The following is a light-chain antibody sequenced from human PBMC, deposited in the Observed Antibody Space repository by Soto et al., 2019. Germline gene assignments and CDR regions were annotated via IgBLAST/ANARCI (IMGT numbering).Light chain of an antibody. CDR3: SSYTSSSAWV. Sequence: QSVLTQPPSVAGSPGQSVTISCTGTRSDVGSYNRVSWYQQPPGTAPKLMIYEGSNRPSGVPDRFSGSKSGNTASLTISGLQAEDEADYYCSSYTSSSAWVFGGGTKLTVL. J-gene: IGLJ2*01. CDR1: RSDVGSYNR. V-gene: IGLV2-18*02. CDR2: EGS.